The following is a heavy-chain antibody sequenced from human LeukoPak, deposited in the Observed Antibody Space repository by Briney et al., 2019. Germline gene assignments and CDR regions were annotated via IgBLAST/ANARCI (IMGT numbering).Heavy chain of an antibody. V-gene: IGHV6-1*01. D-gene: IGHD4/OR15-4a*01. Sequence: QQSDPGLVKPSQTLSLTCAISGDSVSSNSTAWNWIRQSPSRGLEWLGRTYYRSKWYNDYTVSVKSRITFNPDTSKNQFSLHLNSVTPEDTAVYYCARKRLSADSFDIWGQGTLVTVSS. CDR3: ARKRLSADSFDI. CDR1: GDSVSSNSTA. J-gene: IGHJ3*02. CDR2: TYYRSKWYN.